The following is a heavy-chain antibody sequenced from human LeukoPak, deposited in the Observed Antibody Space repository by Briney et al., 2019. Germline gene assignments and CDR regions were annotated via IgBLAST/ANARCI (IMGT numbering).Heavy chain of an antibody. CDR3: AKGNDYGDNSGGY. V-gene: IGHV3-30*18. Sequence: GGSLRLSCAASGFTFSSYGTHWVRQAPGKGLEWVAVISYGGSNKYYADSVKGRFTISRDNSKNTLYLQMNSLRAGDTAVYYCAKGNDYGDNSGGYWGQGTLVTGSS. CDR2: ISYGGSNK. D-gene: IGHD4-23*01. J-gene: IGHJ4*02. CDR1: GFTFSSYG.